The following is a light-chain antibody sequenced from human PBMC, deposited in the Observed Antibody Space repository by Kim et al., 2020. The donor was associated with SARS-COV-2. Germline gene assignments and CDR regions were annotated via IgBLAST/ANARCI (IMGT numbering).Light chain of an antibody. J-gene: IGLJ1*01. CDR2: DVS. CDR1: SSDVGGYNY. Sequence: QSITISCTGTSSDVGGYNYVYWYQQHPGKAPKLMIYDVSNRPSGVSNRFSGSKSGNTASLTISGLQAEDEADYYCSSYTSGSTLYVFGTGTKVTVL. V-gene: IGLV2-14*03. CDR3: SSYTSGSTLYV.